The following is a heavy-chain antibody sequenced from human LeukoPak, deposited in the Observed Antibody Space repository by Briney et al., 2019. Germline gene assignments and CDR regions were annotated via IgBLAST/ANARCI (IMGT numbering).Heavy chain of an antibody. CDR1: GGTFSGYA. CDR2: IIPIFGTS. D-gene: IGHD2-8*01. CDR3: ASPMVYDTYYYYHGMDV. V-gene: IGHV1-69*13. J-gene: IGHJ6*02. Sequence: SVKVSCKASGGTFSGYAINWVRQATGQGLEWMGWIIPIFGTSNYAQRFQGRVTISADESTSTAFMELSSLRSEDTAVYYCASPMVYDTYYYYHGMDVWGQGTTVTVSS.